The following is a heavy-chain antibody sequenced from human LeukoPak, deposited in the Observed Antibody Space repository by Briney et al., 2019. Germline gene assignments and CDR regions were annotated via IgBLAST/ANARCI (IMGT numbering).Heavy chain of an antibody. CDR3: AAGVVVAATLLF. CDR1: GGSISSGGYY. Sequence: SETLSLTCTVSGGSISSGGYYWSWIRQHPGKGLEWIGYIYYSGSTYYNPSLKSRVTISVDTSKNQFSLKLSSVTAADTAVYYCAAGVVVAATLLFGGQGTLVTVSS. V-gene: IGHV4-31*03. D-gene: IGHD2-15*01. J-gene: IGHJ4*02. CDR2: IYYSGST.